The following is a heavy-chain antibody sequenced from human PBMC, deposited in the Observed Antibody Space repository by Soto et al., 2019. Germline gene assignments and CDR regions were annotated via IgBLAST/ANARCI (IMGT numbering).Heavy chain of an antibody. J-gene: IGHJ4*02. CDR2: IYYSGST. V-gene: IGHV4-39*01. CDR1: GGSISSSSYY. Sequence: QLQLQESGPGLVKPSKTLSLTCTVSGGSISSSSYYWGWIRQPPGKGLEWIGSIYYSGSTYYNPSLKSRVTISVDTSKNQFSLKLSSVTAADTAVYYCARQSSGWYGNDYWGQGTLVTVSS. D-gene: IGHD6-19*01. CDR3: ARQSSGWYGNDY.